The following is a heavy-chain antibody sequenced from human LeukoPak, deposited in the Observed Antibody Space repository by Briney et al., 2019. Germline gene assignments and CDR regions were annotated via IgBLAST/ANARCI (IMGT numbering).Heavy chain of an antibody. CDR1: GFTFSSYA. V-gene: IGHV3-30-3*01. J-gene: IGHJ4*02. D-gene: IGHD3-9*01. Sequence: GGSLRLSCAASGFTFSSYAMPWVRQAPGKGLEWVAVISYDGSNKYYADSVKGRFTISRDNSKNTLYLQMNSLRAEDTAVYYCARDSGGFTYYDISTGYPHWGQGTPVTVSS. CDR2: ISYDGSNK. CDR3: ARDSGGFTYYDISTGYPH.